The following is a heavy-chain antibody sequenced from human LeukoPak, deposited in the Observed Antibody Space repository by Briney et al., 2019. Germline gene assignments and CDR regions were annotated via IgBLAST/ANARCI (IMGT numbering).Heavy chain of an antibody. CDR1: GFTFSGYG. Sequence: GGSLRLSCTASGFTFSGYGMHWVRQAPGMGLEWVALISYDGSNTFYGDSVKGRFTISRDNSKKTLYLQMNSLRTEDTAVYYCARDQTAVTGVWGTIDYWGQGTLVTVSS. D-gene: IGHD2-8*02. CDR2: ISYDGSNT. J-gene: IGHJ4*02. CDR3: ARDQTAVTGVWGTIDY. V-gene: IGHV3-30*03.